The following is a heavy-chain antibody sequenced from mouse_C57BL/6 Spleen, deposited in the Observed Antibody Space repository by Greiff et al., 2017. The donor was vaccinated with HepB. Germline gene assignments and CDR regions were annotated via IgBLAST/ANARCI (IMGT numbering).Heavy chain of an antibody. V-gene: IGHV5-12*01. J-gene: IGHJ2*01. CDR1: GFTFSDYY. Sequence: EVKVEESGGGLVQPGGSLKLSCAASGFTFSDYYMYWVRQTPEKRLEWVAYISNGGGSTYYPDTVKGRFTISRDNAKNTLYLQMSRLKSEDTAMYYCARHNLYFDYWGQGTTLTVSS. CDR3: ARHNLYFDY. D-gene: IGHD5-1*01. CDR2: ISNGGGST.